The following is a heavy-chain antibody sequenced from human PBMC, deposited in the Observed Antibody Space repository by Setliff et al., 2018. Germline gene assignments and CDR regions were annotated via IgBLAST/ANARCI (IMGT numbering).Heavy chain of an antibody. D-gene: IGHD2-15*01. J-gene: IGHJ4*02. V-gene: IGHV4-4*08. CDR2: IYTRGST. CDR3: LRIRLVPHGHS. CDR1: GGSISGDY. Sequence: SETLSLTCTVSGGSISGDYWSWIRQPVGKGLEWIGHIYTRGSTNYNPSLRTRVSISVDTSKNHFSLRLSSVTAADTAVYYCLRIRLVPHGHSWGQGTLVTVSS.